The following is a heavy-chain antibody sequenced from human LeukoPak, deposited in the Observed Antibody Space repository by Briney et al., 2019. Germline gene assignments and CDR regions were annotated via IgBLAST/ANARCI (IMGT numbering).Heavy chain of an antibody. CDR1: GYSFTTYW. CDR3: GRQSSDGDYIAH. Sequence: KSGESLKISCKGSGYSFTTYWIGWVRQMPGKGLEWMGIIYPGDSDTRYSPPFQGQVTISADKSISTAYLQWTSLKASDTAMYYCGRQSSDGDYIAHWGQGTLVTVSS. CDR2: IYPGDSDT. D-gene: IGHD4-17*01. J-gene: IGHJ4*02. V-gene: IGHV5-51*01.